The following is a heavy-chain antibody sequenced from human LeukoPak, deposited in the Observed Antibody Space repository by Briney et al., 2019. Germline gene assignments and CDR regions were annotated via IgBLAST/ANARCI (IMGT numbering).Heavy chain of an antibody. Sequence: ASVKVSCKASGYTFTSHDISWVRQAPGQGLEWMGWISTNNGDTNYAQRFQGRVTMTTDTSTSTAYMELRSLRSDDTAVYYCARRAGATSNWFDPWGQGTLVTVSS. CDR3: ARRAGATSNWFDP. J-gene: IGHJ5*02. CDR1: GYTFTSHD. V-gene: IGHV1-18*01. CDR2: ISTNNGDT. D-gene: IGHD1-26*01.